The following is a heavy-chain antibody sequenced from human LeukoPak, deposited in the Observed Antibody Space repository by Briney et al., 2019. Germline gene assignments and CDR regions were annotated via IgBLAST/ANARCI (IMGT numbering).Heavy chain of an antibody. D-gene: IGHD2-15*01. V-gene: IGHV4-39*07. CDR1: GGSISSGDYY. J-gene: IGHJ6*02. CDR3: ARASMVDRIYGMDV. Sequence: PSETLSLTCTVSGGSISSGDYYWSWIRQPPGKGLEWIGEINHSGSTNYNPSLKSRVTISVDTSKNQFSLKLSSVTAADTAVYYCARASMVDRIYGMDVWGQGTTVTVSS. CDR2: INHSGST.